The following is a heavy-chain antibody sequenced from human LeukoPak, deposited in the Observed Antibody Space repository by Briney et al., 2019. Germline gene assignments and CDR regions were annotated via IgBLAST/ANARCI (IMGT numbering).Heavy chain of an antibody. V-gene: IGHV3-23*01. D-gene: IGHD3-10*01. J-gene: IGHJ6*03. Sequence: GGSLRLSCAASGFTFSSYGMSWVRQAPGKGLEWVSAISGSGGSTYYADSVKGRFTISRDNSKNTLYLQMNSLRAEDTAVYYCASTGLLWFGELFHYYYYMDVWGKGTTVTVSS. CDR2: ISGSGGST. CDR3: ASTGLLWFGELFHYYYYMDV. CDR1: GFTFSSYG.